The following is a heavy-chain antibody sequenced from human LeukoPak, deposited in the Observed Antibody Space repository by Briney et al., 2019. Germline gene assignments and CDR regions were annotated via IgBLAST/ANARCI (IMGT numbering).Heavy chain of an antibody. J-gene: IGHJ4*02. CDR2: ISYDGSNK. V-gene: IGHV3-30*18. Sequence: PGGSLRLSCAASGFTFSSYGMHWVRRAPGKGLEWVAVISYDGSNKYYADSVKGRFTISRDNSKNTLYLQMNSLRAEDTAVYYCAKGTYCSGGSCYPRELGYWGQGTLVTVSS. D-gene: IGHD2-15*01. CDR3: AKGTYCSGGSCYPRELGY. CDR1: GFTFSSYG.